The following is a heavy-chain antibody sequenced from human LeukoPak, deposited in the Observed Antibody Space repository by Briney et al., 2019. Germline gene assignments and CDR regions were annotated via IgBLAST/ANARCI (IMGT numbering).Heavy chain of an antibody. V-gene: IGHV3-15*05. CDR2: IKSRPSGGTT. D-gene: IGHD3-16*02. Sequence: GGSLRLSCAASGFTFIDAWMTWVRQAPGKGLEWVGHIKSRPSGGTTDYAASVKGRSTISRDDSKNTLYLQMNSLKTEDTAVYYCAKDVLFTGGGAILYWGQGALVTVSS. CDR3: AKDVLFTGGGAILY. J-gene: IGHJ4*02. CDR1: GFTFIDAW.